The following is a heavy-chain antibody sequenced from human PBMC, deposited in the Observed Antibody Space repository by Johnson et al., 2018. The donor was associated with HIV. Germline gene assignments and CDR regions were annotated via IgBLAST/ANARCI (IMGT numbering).Heavy chain of an antibody. CDR3: ARALGLEVCAFDI. D-gene: IGHD2-8*01. Sequence: VQLVESGGGLVQPGGSLRLSCAASGFTFSSYWMSWVRQAPGKGLEWVANIKQDGSEKYYVDSVKGRFTISRDNAKNSLYLQMNSLSAEDTAVYYCARALGLEVCAFDIWGQGTMVTVSS. J-gene: IGHJ3*02. CDR1: GFTFSSYW. V-gene: IGHV3-7*05. CDR2: IKQDGSEK.